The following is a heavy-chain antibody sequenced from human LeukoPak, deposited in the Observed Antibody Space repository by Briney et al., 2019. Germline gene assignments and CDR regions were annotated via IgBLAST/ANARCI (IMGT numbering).Heavy chain of an antibody. Sequence: GGSLRLSCTVSGFTFDDYAMHWARHTPGKGLEWVAGITWNRDNIGYGDSVKDRFTISRDNVKNVLYLQMNSLRPEDTALYYCAKDLSSAITSALVLDVWGQGTTVIVSS. CDR2: ITWNRDNI. CDR3: AKDLSSAITSALVLDV. CDR1: GFTFDDYA. J-gene: IGHJ6*02. D-gene: IGHD3-22*01. V-gene: IGHV3-9*01.